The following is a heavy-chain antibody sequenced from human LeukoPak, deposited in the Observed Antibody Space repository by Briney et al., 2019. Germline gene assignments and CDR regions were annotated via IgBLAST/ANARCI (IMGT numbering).Heavy chain of an antibody. V-gene: IGHV3-23*01. CDR1: GFTFSSYA. CDR2: ISGSGGST. D-gene: IGHD3-22*01. CDR3: AKVPYYYDSSGYSGPRGEFDY. J-gene: IGHJ4*02. Sequence: PGGSLRLSCAASGFTFSSYAMSWVRQAPGKGLEWVSAISGSGGSTYYADSVKGRFTISRGNSKNTLYLQMNSLRAEDTAVYYCAKVPYYYDSSGYSGPRGEFDYWGQGTLVTVSS.